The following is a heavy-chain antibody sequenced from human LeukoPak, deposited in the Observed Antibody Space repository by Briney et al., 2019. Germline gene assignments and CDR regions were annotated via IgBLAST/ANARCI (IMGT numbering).Heavy chain of an antibody. Sequence: SETLSLTCTVSGDSISSGDYYWGWIRQPAWKGLEWIGRISSSGSTNYNPSLKSRVTISVDTSKNQFSLKLSSVTAADTAVYFCARGPYSYDSSGAFDIWGQGTMVTVSS. CDR3: ARGPYSYDSSGAFDI. V-gene: IGHV4-61*02. CDR2: ISSSGST. J-gene: IGHJ3*02. D-gene: IGHD3-22*01. CDR1: GDSISSGDYY.